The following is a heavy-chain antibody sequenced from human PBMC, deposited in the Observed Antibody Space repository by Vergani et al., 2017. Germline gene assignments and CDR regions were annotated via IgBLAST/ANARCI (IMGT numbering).Heavy chain of an antibody. CDR3: SRVATTNYYDYYMDV. CDR1: GGSISSGSYY. CDR2: IYTSGST. J-gene: IGHJ6*03. V-gene: IGHV4-61*02. D-gene: IGHD5-12*01. Sequence: QVQLQESGPGLVKPSQTLSLTCTVSGGSISSGSYYWSWIRQPAGKGLEWIGRIYTSGSTNYNPSLKSRVTISVDTSKNQFSLKLSSVTAADTAVYYCSRVATTNYYDYYMDVWGKGP.